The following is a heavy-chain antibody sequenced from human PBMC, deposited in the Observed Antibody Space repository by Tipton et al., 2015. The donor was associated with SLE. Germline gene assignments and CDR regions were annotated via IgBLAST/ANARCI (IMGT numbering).Heavy chain of an antibody. V-gene: IGHV4-39*07. Sequence: TLSLTCTVSGGSISSSSYYWGWIRQPPGKGLEWIGYVYDNGGTYYNPSLKSRVTISVDTSKNQFSLKLSSVTAADTAVYYCARVAPYYDFWSGSYYYYYYYMDVWGKGTTVTVSS. D-gene: IGHD3-3*01. CDR3: ARVAPYYDFWSGSYYYYYYYMDV. J-gene: IGHJ6*03. CDR2: VYDNGGT. CDR1: GGSISSSSYY.